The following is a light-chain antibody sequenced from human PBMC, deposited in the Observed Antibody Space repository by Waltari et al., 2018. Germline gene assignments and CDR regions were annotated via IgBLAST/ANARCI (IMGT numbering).Light chain of an antibody. V-gene: IGLV2-14*03. CDR3: SSYTSGTTHVI. CDR2: DVS. J-gene: IGLJ2*01. CDR1: SSDIGGYDF. Sequence: QSALIQPASVSGSPGQSITISCTGSSSDIGGYDFVSWYQRRPGKAPQLIISDVSRRPSAVSIRVSGSKSGNTASLTISGLRAEDEADYYCSSYTSGTTHVIFGGGTKLTVL.